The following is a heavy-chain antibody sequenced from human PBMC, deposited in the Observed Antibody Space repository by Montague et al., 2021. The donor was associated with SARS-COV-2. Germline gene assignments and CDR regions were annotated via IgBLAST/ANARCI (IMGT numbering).Heavy chain of an antibody. Sequence: SETLSLTCAVSGGSISSSNWWIWVRQPPPKGLEWIREIYHSGSTTXNPXXXSRVTISVDESTNQFSLRLSSVTAADTAVYYCARDPGGYGGHNGHWFDPWGQGTLVTVSS. CDR1: GGSISSSNW. D-gene: IGHD4-23*01. CDR2: IYHSGST. V-gene: IGHV4-4*02. CDR3: ARDPGGYGGHNGHWFDP. J-gene: IGHJ5*02.